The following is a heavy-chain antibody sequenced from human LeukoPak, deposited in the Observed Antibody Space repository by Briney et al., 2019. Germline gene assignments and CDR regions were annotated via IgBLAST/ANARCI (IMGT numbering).Heavy chain of an antibody. J-gene: IGHJ4*02. D-gene: IGHD2-15*01. V-gene: IGHV1-69*06. Sequence: SVKVSCKASGGTFSSYAISWVRQAPGQGLEWMGGIIPIFGTANYAQKFQGRVTITADKSTSTAYMELSSLRSEDTAVYYCAKAPVTTCSGAYCYPFDYWSQGTLVTVSS. CDR2: IIPIFGTA. CDR3: AKAPVTTCSGAYCYPFDY. CDR1: GGTFSSYA.